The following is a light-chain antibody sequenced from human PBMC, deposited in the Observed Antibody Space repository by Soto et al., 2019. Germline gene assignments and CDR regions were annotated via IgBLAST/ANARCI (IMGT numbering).Light chain of an antibody. Sequence: QSVLTQPASVSGSPGQSITISCTGTSSDFGGYNYVSWYQQYPGKVPKLLIYHVSNRPSGVSNRFSGSKSGNTASLTISGLQAEEEADYFCTSFTSDNLYVFGTGTKLTVL. CDR3: TSFTSDNLYV. CDR1: SSDFGGYNY. CDR2: HVS. J-gene: IGLJ1*01. V-gene: IGLV2-14*03.